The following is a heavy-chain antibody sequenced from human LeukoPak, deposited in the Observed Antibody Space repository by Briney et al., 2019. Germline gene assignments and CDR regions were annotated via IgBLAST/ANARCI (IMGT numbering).Heavy chain of an antibody. Sequence: ASVKVSCKASGYTFTGYYMHWVRQAPGQGLEWMGWINPNGGGTNYAQKFQGRVTMTRDTSISTAYMELSRLRSDDTAVYYCARAQWLQSSFDYWGQGTLVTVSS. D-gene: IGHD3-22*01. CDR1: GYTFTGYY. CDR3: ARAQWLQSSFDY. CDR2: INPNGGGT. V-gene: IGHV1-2*02. J-gene: IGHJ4*02.